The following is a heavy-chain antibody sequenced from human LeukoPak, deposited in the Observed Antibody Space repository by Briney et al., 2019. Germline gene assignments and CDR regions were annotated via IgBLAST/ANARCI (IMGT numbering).Heavy chain of an antibody. J-gene: IGHJ6*03. CDR1: GVSISSYY. CDR3: ASTTVTTIYPYYYYYMDV. V-gene: IGHV4-59*08. D-gene: IGHD4-17*01. Sequence: SETLSLTCTVSGVSISSYYWSWIRQPPGKGLEWIGYIYYSGSTNYNPSLKSRVTISVDTSKNQFSLKLSSVTAADTAVYYCASTTVTTIYPYYYYYMDVWGKGTTVTVSS. CDR2: IYYSGST.